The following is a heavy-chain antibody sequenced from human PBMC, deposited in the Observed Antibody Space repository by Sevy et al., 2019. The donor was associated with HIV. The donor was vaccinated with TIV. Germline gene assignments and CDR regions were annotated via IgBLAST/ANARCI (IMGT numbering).Heavy chain of an antibody. CDR3: ARDLASGDFQH. D-gene: IGHD3-10*01. CDR1: GYTFTSYY. CDR2: INPSGGST. Sequence: ASVKVSCKASGYTFTSYYMHWVRQAPGQGLEWMGIINPSGGSTSYAQKFQGRVTMTRDTSTSTVYMELSSLRSEDTAAYYCARDLASGDFQHWGQGTLVTVSS. V-gene: IGHV1-46*01. J-gene: IGHJ1*01.